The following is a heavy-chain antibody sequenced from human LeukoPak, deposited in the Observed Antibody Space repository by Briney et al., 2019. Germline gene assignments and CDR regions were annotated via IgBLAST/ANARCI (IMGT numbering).Heavy chain of an antibody. CDR2: IIPFFGTA. CDR1: VGTFSSYA. V-gene: IGHV1-69*01. Sequence: GSSVKASCKASVGTFSSYAISWVRQAPGQGREWMGGIIPFFGTANYAQKLQARVTITADESTSTAYMELSSLRSEDTAVYYCARVFCSSTSCYYYFDYWGQGTLVTVSS. D-gene: IGHD2-2*01. CDR3: ARVFCSSTSCYYYFDY. J-gene: IGHJ4*02.